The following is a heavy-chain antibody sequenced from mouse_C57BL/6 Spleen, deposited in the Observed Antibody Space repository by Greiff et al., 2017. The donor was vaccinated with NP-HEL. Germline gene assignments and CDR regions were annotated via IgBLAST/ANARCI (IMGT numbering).Heavy chain of an antibody. D-gene: IGHD1-1*01. Sequence: EVHLVESGGGLVKPGGSLKLSCAASGFTFSDYGMHWVRQAPEKGLEWVAYISSGSRTIYYADTVKGRFTISRDNAKNTLFLQMTRLRSEDTAMYYCAREADYYGSSYGYAMDYWGQGTSVTVSS. J-gene: IGHJ4*01. V-gene: IGHV5-17*01. CDR1: GFTFSDYG. CDR2: ISSGSRTI. CDR3: AREADYYGSSYGYAMDY.